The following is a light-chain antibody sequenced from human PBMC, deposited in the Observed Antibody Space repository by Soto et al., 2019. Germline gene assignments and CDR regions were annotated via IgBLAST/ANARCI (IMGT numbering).Light chain of an antibody. V-gene: IGKV3-15*01. Sequence: EILMTQSPATLSLSPGEGATLSCRASQSIDRNLAWYQQKPGQAPKLLIYGAFARATGIPARFSGSGSGTEFTLTISSLQPEDFAVYHCQQYNNWPRTFGLGTKVEIK. CDR3: QQYNNWPRT. CDR2: GAF. J-gene: IGKJ1*01. CDR1: QSIDRN.